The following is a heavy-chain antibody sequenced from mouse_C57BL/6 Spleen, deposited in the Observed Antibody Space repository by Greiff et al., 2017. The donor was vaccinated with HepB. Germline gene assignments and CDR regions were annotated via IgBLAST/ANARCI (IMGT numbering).Heavy chain of an antibody. CDR2: IYPGDGDT. J-gene: IGHJ4*01. V-gene: IGHV1-80*01. D-gene: IGHD2-5*01. Sequence: VQLQQSGAELVKPGASVKISCKASGYAFSSYWMNWVKQRPGKGLEWIGQIYPGDGDTNYNGKFKGKATLTADKSSSTAYMQLSSLTSEDSAVYFCARWNSNYLYYAMDYWGQGTSVTVSS. CDR1: GYAFSSYW. CDR3: ARWNSNYLYYAMDY.